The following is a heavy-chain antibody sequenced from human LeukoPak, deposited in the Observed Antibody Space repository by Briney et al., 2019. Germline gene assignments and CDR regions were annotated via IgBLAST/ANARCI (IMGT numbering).Heavy chain of an antibody. CDR1: GFTFSDAW. D-gene: IGHD5-18*01. J-gene: IGHJ4*02. V-gene: IGHV3-23*01. CDR3: AKSMFSAMAYDY. CDR2: ISGGGGST. Sequence: GGSLRLSCAASGFTFSDAWMSWVRQAPGKGLEWVSAISGGGGSTYYADSVKGRFTISRDNSKNTLYLQMNSLRAEDTAVYYCAKSMFSAMAYDYWGQGTLVTVSS.